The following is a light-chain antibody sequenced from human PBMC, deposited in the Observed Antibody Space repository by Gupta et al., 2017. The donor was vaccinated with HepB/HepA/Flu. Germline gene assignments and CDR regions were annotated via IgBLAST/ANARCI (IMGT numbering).Light chain of an antibody. J-gene: IGLJ2*01. V-gene: IGLV2-14*03. Sequence: SALTQPASVSGSPGQSLTISCPGTSSDVGGYNYVYWYQQHPGKAHKLMIYDVSKRPAGVANRFSGSKSGNTASLTISGRKDEDEADYYCSAYTSSSIVVFGGGTKLTVL. CDR2: DVS. CDR1: SSDVGGYNY. CDR3: SAYTSSSIVV.